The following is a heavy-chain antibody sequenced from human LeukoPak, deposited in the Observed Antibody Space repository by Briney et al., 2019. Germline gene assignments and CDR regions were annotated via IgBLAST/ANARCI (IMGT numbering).Heavy chain of an antibody. Sequence: SGGSLRLSCAASGFTFSSYAMSWVRQAPGKGLEWVSAISGSGGSTYYADSVKGRFTISRDNAKNSLYLQMNSLRAEDTAVYYCARDSSGYPTYYYYGMDVWGQGTTVTVSS. J-gene: IGHJ6*02. V-gene: IGHV3-23*01. D-gene: IGHD3-22*01. CDR1: GFTFSSYA. CDR3: ARDSSGYPTYYYYGMDV. CDR2: ISGSGGST.